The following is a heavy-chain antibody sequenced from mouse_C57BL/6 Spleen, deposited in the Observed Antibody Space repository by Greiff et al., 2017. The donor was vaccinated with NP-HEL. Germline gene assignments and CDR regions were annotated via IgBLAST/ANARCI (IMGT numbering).Heavy chain of an antibody. CDR3: ARSPYDYDVGGENYFDY. CDR2: LNPSTCGT. CDR1: GYSFTGYN. V-gene: IGHV1-42*01. D-gene: IGHD2-4*01. Sequence: VQLQQSGPERVKPGASGRISGKASGYSFTGYNRTWGKQSPERSLQWSGELNPSTCGTTYNQKFKAQATLTVDKSSSTAYMQLKSLTSEDSAVYYCARSPYDYDVGGENYFDYWGQGTTLTVSS. J-gene: IGHJ2*01.